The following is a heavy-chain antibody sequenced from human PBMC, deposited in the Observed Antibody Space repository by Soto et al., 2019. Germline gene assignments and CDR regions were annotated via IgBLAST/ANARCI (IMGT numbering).Heavy chain of an antibody. D-gene: IGHD5-12*01. CDR2: IIPIFATA. Sequence: QVQLVQSGAEVKRPGSSVKVSCKASGGTFTSFGISWVRQAHGQGLEWVGGIIPIFATANYAQKFLGRVAITADESTSTAYMDLSSLRSDDTAVFYCATYGPLMSGYDSPLDYWGHGTLVTVSS. J-gene: IGHJ4*01. CDR3: ATYGPLMSGYDSPLDY. V-gene: IGHV1-69*01. CDR1: GGTFTSFG.